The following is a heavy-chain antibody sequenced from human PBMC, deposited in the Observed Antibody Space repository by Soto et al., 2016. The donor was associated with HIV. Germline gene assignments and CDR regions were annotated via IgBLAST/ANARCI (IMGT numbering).Heavy chain of an antibody. CDR3: VKADSREYSGYEYFDY. CDR1: GFKFDDYA. D-gene: IGHD5-12*01. CDR2: ISWNNGKV. J-gene: IGHJ4*02. Sequence: EVLLVESGGGLVQPGRSLRLSCAASGFKFDDYAMHWVRQVPGKGLEWVSGISWNNGKVGYARSVKGRFIISRDNAKNSLYLEMNSLRTEDMALYYCVKADSREYSGYEYFDYWGQGTLVTVSS. V-gene: IGHV3-9*03.